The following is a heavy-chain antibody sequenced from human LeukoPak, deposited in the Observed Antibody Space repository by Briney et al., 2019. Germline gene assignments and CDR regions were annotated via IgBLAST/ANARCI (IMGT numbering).Heavy chain of an antibody. CDR1: GGSISSSSYY. CDR2: IYYSGST. V-gene: IGHV4-39*01. J-gene: IGHJ6*02. CDR3: ARHSRAVAGYYYYYYGMDV. D-gene: IGHD6-19*01. Sequence: SETLSLTCTVSGGSISSSSYYWGWIRQPPGKGLEWIGSIYYSGSTYYNPSLKSRVTISVDTSKNQFSLKLSSVTAADTAVYYCARHSRAVAGYYYYYYGMDVWGQGTTVTVSS.